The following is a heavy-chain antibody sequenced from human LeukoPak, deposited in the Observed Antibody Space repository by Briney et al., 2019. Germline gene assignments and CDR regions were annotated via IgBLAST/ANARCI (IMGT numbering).Heavy chain of an antibody. D-gene: IGHD6-19*01. CDR2: IIPIFGTA. J-gene: IGHJ4*02. CDR1: GYTFTSYG. CDR3: AREGYSSGWGDYYFDY. V-gene: IGHV1-69*13. Sequence: GASVKVSCKASGYTFTSYGVSWVRQAPGQGLEWMGGIIPIFGTANYAQKFQGRVTITADESTSTAYMELSSLRSEDTAVYYCAREGYSSGWGDYYFDYWGQGTLVTVSS.